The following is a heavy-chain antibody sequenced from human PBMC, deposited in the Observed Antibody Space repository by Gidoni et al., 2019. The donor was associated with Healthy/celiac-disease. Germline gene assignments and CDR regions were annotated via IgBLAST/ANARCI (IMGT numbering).Heavy chain of an antibody. V-gene: IGHV3-21*01. CDR3: ARVRVKVATKNPNPDFDY. CDR2: ISSSSSYI. Sequence: EVQLVESGGGLVKPGGSLSLPCAASGFTFSTYRQNWVRQAPGEGLEWVSSISSSSSYIYYADSVKGRFTISRDNAKNSLYLQMNSLRAEDTAVYYCARVRVKVATKNPNPDFDYWGQGTLVTVSS. J-gene: IGHJ4*02. D-gene: IGHD5-12*01. CDR1: GFTFSTYR.